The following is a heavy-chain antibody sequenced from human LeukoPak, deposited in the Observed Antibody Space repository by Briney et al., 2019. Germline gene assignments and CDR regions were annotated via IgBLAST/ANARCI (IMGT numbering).Heavy chain of an antibody. CDR2: IYYSGST. CDR3: ASGDYYDSSGIDY. CDR1: GGSISSSSYY. J-gene: IGHJ4*02. V-gene: IGHV4-39*01. D-gene: IGHD3-22*01. Sequence: SETLSLTCTVSGGSISSSSYYWGWIRQPPGKGLEWIGSIYYSGSTYYNPSLKSRVTISVDTSKNQFSLKLSSVTAADTAVYYCASGDYYDSSGIDYWGQGTLVTVSS.